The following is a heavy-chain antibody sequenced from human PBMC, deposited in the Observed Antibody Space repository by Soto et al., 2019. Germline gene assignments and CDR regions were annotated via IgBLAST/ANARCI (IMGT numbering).Heavy chain of an antibody. CDR3: AQRGRINYHHYGMDV. CDR2: ISKSGGST. D-gene: IGHD3-10*01. J-gene: IGHJ6*02. CDR1: GFTFSSYA. Sequence: PGGSLRLSCAASGFTFSSYAMSWVRQAPGKGLEWVSVISKSGGSTYYADSVKGRFTISRDNAKNSLYLQMNSLRDEDTAVYYCAQRGRINYHHYGMDVWGQGTTVTVSS. V-gene: IGHV3-23*01.